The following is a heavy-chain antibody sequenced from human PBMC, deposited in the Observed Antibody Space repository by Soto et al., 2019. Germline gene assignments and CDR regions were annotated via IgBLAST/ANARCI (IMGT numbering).Heavy chain of an antibody. CDR3: ARDLTIVPATHPRLENYGMDV. J-gene: IGHJ6*02. CDR1: GYSFTSYG. Sequence: QVQLVQSAGEVKKPGASVKVSCKASGYSFTSYGISWVRRAPGQGLEWMGWISPYNGHTQFVERFQGRVTMTTDTSPKTAYMELRNLISDDTAHYYCARDLTIVPATHPRLENYGMDVWGQGTTVIVSS. CDR2: ISPYNGHT. D-gene: IGHD2-2*01. V-gene: IGHV1-18*01.